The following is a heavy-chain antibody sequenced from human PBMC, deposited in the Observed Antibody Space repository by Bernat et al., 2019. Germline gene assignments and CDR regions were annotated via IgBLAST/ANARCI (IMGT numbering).Heavy chain of an antibody. J-gene: IGHJ5*02. D-gene: IGHD5-18*01. Sequence: QVQLQESGPGLVKPSQTLSLTCTVSGGSISSYYWSWIRQPPGKGLEWIGYIYYSGSTNYNPSLKSRVTISVDTSKNQFSLKLSSVTAADTAVYYCAAGGQPWLHSGPIWFDPWGQGTLVTVSS. CDR2: IYYSGST. CDR3: AAGGQPWLHSGPIWFDP. CDR1: GGSISSYY. V-gene: IGHV4-59*08.